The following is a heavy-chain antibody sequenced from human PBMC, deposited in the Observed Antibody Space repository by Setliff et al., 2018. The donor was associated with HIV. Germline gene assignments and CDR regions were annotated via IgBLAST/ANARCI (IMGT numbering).Heavy chain of an antibody. CDR1: AYRFTTYW. J-gene: IGHJ3*02. CDR2: IYPGDSET. CDR3: ARQRDYDILTGRNDAFDI. V-gene: IGHV5-51*01. Sequence: LKISCKGSAYRFTTYWIAWVRQMPGKGLEWMGSIYPGDSETRYGPSFRGQITISGDKSISTAYLQWTILKASDTAMYYCARQRDYDILTGRNDAFDIWGQGTMVTVSS. D-gene: IGHD3-9*01.